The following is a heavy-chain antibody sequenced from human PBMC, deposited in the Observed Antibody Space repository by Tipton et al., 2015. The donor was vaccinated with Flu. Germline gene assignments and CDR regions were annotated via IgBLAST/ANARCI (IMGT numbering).Heavy chain of an antibody. V-gene: IGHV4-59*01. J-gene: IGHJ6*03. CDR3: ARGIYCSSTSCYKEGDYYYYYMDV. D-gene: IGHD2-2*02. Sequence: TLSLTCTVSGGSISSYYWSWIRQPPGKGLEWIGYIYYSGSTNYNPSLKSRVTISVDTSKNQFSLKLSSVTAADTAVYYCARGIYCSSTSCYKEGDYYYYYMDVWGKGTTVTVSS. CDR2: IYYSGST. CDR1: GGSISSYY.